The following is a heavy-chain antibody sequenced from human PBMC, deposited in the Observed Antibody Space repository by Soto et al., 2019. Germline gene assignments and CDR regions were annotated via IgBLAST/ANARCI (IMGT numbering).Heavy chain of an antibody. CDR1: GGSISSYY. CDR3: ARQLGYCSGGSCHWFDP. D-gene: IGHD2-15*01. V-gene: IGHV4-59*08. J-gene: IGHJ5*02. CDR2: IYYSGST. Sequence: PSDTLSLTCTVSGGSISSYYWSWIRQPPGKGLEWIGYIYYSGSTNYNPSLKSRGTISVDTSKSQFSLKLSSVTAADTAVYYCARQLGYCSGGSCHWFDPWGQGTLVPVSS.